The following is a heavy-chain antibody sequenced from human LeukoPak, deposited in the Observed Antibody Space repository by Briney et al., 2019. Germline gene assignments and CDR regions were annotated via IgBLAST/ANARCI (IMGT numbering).Heavy chain of an antibody. CDR1: GFTLSNYY. CDR2: ITSDGSGT. CDR3: ATNPRTDFDS. D-gene: IGHD1-1*01. J-gene: IGHJ3*02. Sequence: GGSLRLSCTASGFTLSNYYIHWVRQAPGRGPVWVARITSDGSGTNYAASVKGRFTISRDNAKNTVYLQMNRLTAEDTAVYYCATNPRTDFDSCGQGTMATVSS. V-gene: IGHV3-74*01.